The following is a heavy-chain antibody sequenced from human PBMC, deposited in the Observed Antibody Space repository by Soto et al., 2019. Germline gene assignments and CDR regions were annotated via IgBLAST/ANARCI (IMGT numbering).Heavy chain of an antibody. CDR3: ARDRGNGDYFSYFDY. CDR2: IIPIFGTA. D-gene: IGHD4-17*01. Sequence: QVQLVQSGAEVKKPGSPVKVSCKASGGTFSSYAISWVRQAPGQGLEWMGGIIPIFGTANYAQKFQGRVTITADKSTSTAYMELSSLRSEDTAVHYCARDRGNGDYFSYFDYWGQGTLVTVSS. V-gene: IGHV1-69*06. J-gene: IGHJ4*02. CDR1: GGTFSSYA.